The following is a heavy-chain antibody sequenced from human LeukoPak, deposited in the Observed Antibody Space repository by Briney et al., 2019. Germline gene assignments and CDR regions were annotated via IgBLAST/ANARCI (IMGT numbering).Heavy chain of an antibody. Sequence: GASVKVSCKASGYTFTSYGISWVRQAPGQGLEWMGWISAYNGNTNYAQKLQGRVTMITDTSTSTAYMELRSLRSDDTAMYYCAREGYCSGGSCYSDGYYYYGMDVWGKGTTVTVSS. CDR2: ISAYNGNT. D-gene: IGHD2-15*01. V-gene: IGHV1-18*04. CDR3: AREGYCSGGSCYSDGYYYYGMDV. CDR1: GYTFTSYG. J-gene: IGHJ6*04.